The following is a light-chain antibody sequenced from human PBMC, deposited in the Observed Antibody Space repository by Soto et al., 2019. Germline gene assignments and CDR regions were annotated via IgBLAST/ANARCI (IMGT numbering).Light chain of an antibody. CDR1: SGDVGGYNY. V-gene: IGLV2-8*01. CDR3: SSYAGSNNFV. Sequence: QSVLTQPPSTSGSPGQSVTISCTGTSGDVGGYNYVSWYHQYPGNAPRLMIYEVNKRPSGVPDRFSGSKSGNTASLTVSGLQAEDEADYYCSSYAGSNNFVFGTGTKVTVL. J-gene: IGLJ1*01. CDR2: EVN.